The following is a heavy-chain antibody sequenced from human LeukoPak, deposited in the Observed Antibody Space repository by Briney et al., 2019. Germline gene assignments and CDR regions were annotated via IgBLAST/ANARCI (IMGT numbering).Heavy chain of an antibody. CDR1: NDFISSSSYY. Sequence: SVTLSLTCTVSNDFISSSSYYWGWIRQPPGKGLEWIGSIYHSGSTYYNPSLKSRVTISVDTSKNQFSLKLSSVTAADTAVYYCARGYLNYYGSGSYYKNWGQGTLVTISS. D-gene: IGHD3-10*01. CDR2: IYHSGST. CDR3: ARGYLNYYGSGSYYKN. V-gene: IGHV4-39*07. J-gene: IGHJ4*02.